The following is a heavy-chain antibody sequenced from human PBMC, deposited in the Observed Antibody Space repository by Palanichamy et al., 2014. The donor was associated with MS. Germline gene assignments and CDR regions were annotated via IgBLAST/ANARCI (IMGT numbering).Heavy chain of an antibody. Sequence: QVQLQESGPGLVKPSETLSLTCIVSGGSFGRYFWTWIRQPPGKGLEWIGYIYYTGTTHSNPSLKSRPTMSVDTSKSQFSLSLSSVTAADTAVYYCARAFSDCTTGIRCYSGAFDIWGPGTVVTVSS. CDR1: GGSFGRYF. D-gene: IGHD1-1*01. CDR2: IYYTGTT. CDR3: ARAFSDCTTGIRCYSGAFDI. V-gene: IGHV4-59*01. J-gene: IGHJ3*02.